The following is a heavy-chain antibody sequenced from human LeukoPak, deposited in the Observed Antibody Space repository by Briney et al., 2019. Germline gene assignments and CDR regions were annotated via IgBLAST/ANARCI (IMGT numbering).Heavy chain of an antibody. CDR3: ARVVQLVFHFDY. J-gene: IGHJ4*02. Sequence: PSETLSLTCTVSGGSISSYYWSWIRQPPGKGLEWIGYIHYSGSTNYNPSLKSRVTISVDTSKNQFSLKLSSVTAADTAVYYCARVVQLVFHFDYWGQGTLVTVSS. D-gene: IGHD6-6*01. V-gene: IGHV4-59*01. CDR1: GGSISSYY. CDR2: IHYSGST.